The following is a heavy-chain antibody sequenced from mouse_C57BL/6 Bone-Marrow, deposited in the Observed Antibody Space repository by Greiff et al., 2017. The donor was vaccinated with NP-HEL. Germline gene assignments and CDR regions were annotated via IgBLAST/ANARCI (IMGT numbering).Heavy chain of an antibody. V-gene: IGHV1-69*01. D-gene: IGHD2-3*01. CDR1: GYTFTSYW. Sequence: QVQLQQPGAELVMPGASVKLSCKASGYTFTSYWMHWVKQRPGQGLEWIGEIDPSDSYTNYNQKFKGKSTLTVDKSSSTAYMQLSSLTSEDSAVDYCARGGYDGPTWGYWGQGTTLTVSS. CDR2: IDPSDSYT. J-gene: IGHJ2*01. CDR3: ARGGYDGPTWGY.